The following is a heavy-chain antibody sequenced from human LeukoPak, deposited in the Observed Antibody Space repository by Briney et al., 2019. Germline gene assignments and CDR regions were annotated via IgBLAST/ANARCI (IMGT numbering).Heavy chain of an antibody. J-gene: IGHJ6*02. D-gene: IGHD1-1*01. V-gene: IGHV1-2*02. CDR1: GYTFTVYY. CDR3: ARGTPEPSYYYYYGMDV. Sequence: ASVRVSSKASGYTFTVYYMHWVRQAPGQGLGWMGWINPNSGGTNYAQKFQGRVTMTRDKSISTAYMELSRLRSDDTAVYYCARGTPEPSYYYYYGMDVWGQGTTVTVSS. CDR2: INPNSGGT.